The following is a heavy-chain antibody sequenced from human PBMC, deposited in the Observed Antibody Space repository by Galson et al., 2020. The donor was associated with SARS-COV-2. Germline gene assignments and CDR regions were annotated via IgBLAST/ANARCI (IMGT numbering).Heavy chain of an antibody. Sequence: GGSLRLSCAASGFTFSSYWMSWVRQAPGKGLEWVANIKQDGSEKYYVDSVKGRFTISRANARNSLYLQMNSLRAEDTAVYYCARDSWSGGFDYWGQGTLVTVSS. V-gene: IGHV3-7*01. J-gene: IGHJ4*02. CDR1: GFTFSSYW. CDR3: ARDSWSGGFDY. D-gene: IGHD3-3*01. CDR2: IKQDGSEK.